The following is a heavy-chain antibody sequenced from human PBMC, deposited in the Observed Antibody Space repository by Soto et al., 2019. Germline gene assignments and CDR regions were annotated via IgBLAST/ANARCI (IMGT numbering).Heavy chain of an antibody. V-gene: IGHV3-23*01. CDR3: AKGNGLVGATSFHFYYGMDV. Sequence: EVQLLESGGGLVQPGGSLRLSCAASGFAFSNSALNWVRRVPGRGLEWVSAISAASGSTYYADSVRGRFIISRDNSKNTLYLQVNSLRTEDTAVYYCAKGNGLVGATSFHFYYGMDVWGQGSTVTVSS. D-gene: IGHD1-26*01. CDR1: GFAFSNSA. CDR2: ISAASGST. J-gene: IGHJ6*02.